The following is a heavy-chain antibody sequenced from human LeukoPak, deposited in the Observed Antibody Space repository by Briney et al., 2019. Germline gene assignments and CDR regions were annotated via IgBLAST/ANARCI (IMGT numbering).Heavy chain of an antibody. CDR2: INHSGST. CDR3: ARRNRGYSYGLGYNWFDP. CDR1: GGSFSGYY. Sequence: SETLSLTRAVYGGSFSGYYWSWIRQPPGKGLEWIGEINHSGSTNYNPSLKSRVTISVDTSKNQFTLKLSSVTAADTAVYYCARRNRGYSYGLGYNWFDPWGQGTLVTVSS. V-gene: IGHV4-34*01. D-gene: IGHD5-18*01. J-gene: IGHJ5*02.